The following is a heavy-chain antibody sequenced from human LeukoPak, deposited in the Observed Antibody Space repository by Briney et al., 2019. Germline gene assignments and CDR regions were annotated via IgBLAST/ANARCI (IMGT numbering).Heavy chain of an antibody. J-gene: IGHJ4*02. D-gene: IGHD6-19*01. CDR1: GFTFSSYA. CDR2: ISGSGGST. CDR3: AKEGYSSGWFKYYFDY. V-gene: IGHV3-23*01. Sequence: GRSLRLSCAASGFTFSSYAMSWVRQAPGKGLEWVSAISGSGGSTYYADSVKGRFTISRDNSKNTLYLQMNSLRAEDTAVYYCAKEGYSSGWFKYYFDYWGQGTLVTVSS.